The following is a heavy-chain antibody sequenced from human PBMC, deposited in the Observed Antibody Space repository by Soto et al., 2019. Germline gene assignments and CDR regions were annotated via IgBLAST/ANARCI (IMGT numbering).Heavy chain of an antibody. CDR2: IYEGGNT. V-gene: IGHV4-30-2*01. CDR1: GGSIISGGYS. J-gene: IGHJ3*02. CDR3: VRRSPEDAFDI. Sequence: PSETLSLTCAVSGGSIISGGYSWRWIRQPPGKGLQWIGHIYEGGNTYYTPSLESRVAISTDQFKNQFSLRLCSVTAAVTAVYYCVRRSPEDAFDIFCQGTMVTVS.